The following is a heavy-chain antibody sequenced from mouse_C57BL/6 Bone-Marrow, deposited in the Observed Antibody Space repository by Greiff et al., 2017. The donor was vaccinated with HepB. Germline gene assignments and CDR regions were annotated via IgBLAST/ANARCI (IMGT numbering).Heavy chain of an antibody. V-gene: IGHV1-42*01. D-gene: IGHD2-4*01. J-gene: IGHJ3*01. CDR2: INPSTGGT. CDR3: ARFYYDYDFAY. Sequence: EVKLVESGPELVKPGASVKISCKASGYSFTGYYMNWVKQSPEKSLEWIGEINPSTGGTTYNQKFKAKATLTVDKSSSTAYMQLKSLTSEDSAVYYCARFYYDYDFAYWGQGTLVTVSA. CDR1: GYSFTGYY.